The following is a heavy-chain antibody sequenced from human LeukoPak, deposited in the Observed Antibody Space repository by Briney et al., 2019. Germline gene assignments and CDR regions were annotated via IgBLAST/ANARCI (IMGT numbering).Heavy chain of an antibody. V-gene: IGHV1-18*01. J-gene: IGHJ3*02. Sequence: ASVKVSCKASGYTFTSYGISWVRQAPGQGLEWMGWISDYNGNTNYAQKLQGRVTMTTDTSTSTAYMELRSLRPDDTAVYYCATGQAVAGAFDIWGQGTMVTVSS. D-gene: IGHD6-19*01. CDR1: GYTFTSYG. CDR2: ISDYNGNT. CDR3: ATGQAVAGAFDI.